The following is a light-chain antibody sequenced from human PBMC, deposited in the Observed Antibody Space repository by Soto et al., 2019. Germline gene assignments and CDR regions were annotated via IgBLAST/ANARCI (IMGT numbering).Light chain of an antibody. CDR3: FSYTGNYRGV. CDR2: HVD. CDR1: SSDVGGYNY. V-gene: IGLV2-11*01. Sequence: QSALTQPRSVSGSPGQSVTISCTGTSSDVGGYNYVSWHHQHPGKVPQLIIYHVDKRPPGVPDRFSGSKSGNTASLTISGLQAEDEADYYCFSYTGNYRGVFGGGTKLTVL. J-gene: IGLJ3*02.